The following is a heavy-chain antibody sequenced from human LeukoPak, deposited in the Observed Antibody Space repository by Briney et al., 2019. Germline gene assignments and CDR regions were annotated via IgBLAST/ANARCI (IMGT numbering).Heavy chain of an antibody. J-gene: IGHJ6*03. CDR3: ARLRFYDSSGYSPGYYMDV. CDR2: IYAGGST. V-gene: IGHV4-4*07. CDR1: GGSMFSYH. Sequence: SETLSLTCTVSGGSMFSYHWSWVRQPAGEGLEWIGHIYAGGSTNYSPSLKSRVTMSVDTTKNQFSLKLKSVTAADTAVYYCARLRFYDSSGYSPGYYMDVWGKGTTVIVSS. D-gene: IGHD3-22*01.